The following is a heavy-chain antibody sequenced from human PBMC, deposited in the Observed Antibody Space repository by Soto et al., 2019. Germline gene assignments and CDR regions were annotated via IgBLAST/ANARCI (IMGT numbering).Heavy chain of an antibody. D-gene: IGHD3-22*01. V-gene: IGHV1-69*01. J-gene: IGHJ3*02. Sequence: QVQLVQSGAEVKKPGSSVKVSCKASGGTFSSYAISWVRQAPGQGLEWMGGIIPIFGTANYAQKFQGRVTITADESTSTAYMELSSLRSEDTAGYYCARGYYDSSGYYSSAFDIWGQGTMVTVSS. CDR2: IIPIFGTA. CDR1: GGTFSSYA. CDR3: ARGYYDSSGYYSSAFDI.